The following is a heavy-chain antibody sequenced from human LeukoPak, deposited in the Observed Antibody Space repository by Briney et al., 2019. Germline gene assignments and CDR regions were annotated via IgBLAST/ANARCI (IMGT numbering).Heavy chain of an antibody. Sequence: SETLSLTCTVSGGSISSYYWSWIRQPPGKGLEWIGYIYYSGSTNYNPSLKSRVTISVDTSKNQFSLKLSSVTAADTAVYYCASSPVIYGSGWNYYGMDVWGQGTTVTVSS. CDR3: ASSPVIYGSGWNYYGMDV. CDR1: GGSISSYY. D-gene: IGHD3-10*01. V-gene: IGHV4-59*01. J-gene: IGHJ6*02. CDR2: IYYSGST.